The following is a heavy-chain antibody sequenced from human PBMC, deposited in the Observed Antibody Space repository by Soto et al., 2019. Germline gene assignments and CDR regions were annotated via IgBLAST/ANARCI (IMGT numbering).Heavy chain of an antibody. J-gene: IGHJ4*02. CDR1: GVTLNTYA. Sequence: GSLIISCAASGVTLNTYAITSVRQAPDKVLEWVSAISCRGGRTYYADSVKGRFIISRDNSKNTLFLQMNSLRAEDTAVYYCAKAPRYFDWLLYLDYWGQGTLVTVSS. CDR2: ISCRGGRT. V-gene: IGHV3-23*01. D-gene: IGHD3-9*01. CDR3: AKAPRYFDWLLYLDY.